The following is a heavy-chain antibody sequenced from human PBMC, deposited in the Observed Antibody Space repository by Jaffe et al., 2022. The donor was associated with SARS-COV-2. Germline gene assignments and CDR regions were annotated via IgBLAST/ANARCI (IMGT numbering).Heavy chain of an antibody. CDR2: IGGSGGST. Sequence: EVQLLESGEGLEQPGGSLRLSCAASGFTFSSYAMSWVRQAPGKGLEWVSTIGGSGGSTYYADSVKGRFTISRDNSKNTLYLQMNSLRAEDTAVYLCAKHSGSTAYYGIDYWGQGTLVTVSS. CDR1: GFTFSSYA. D-gene: IGHD3-22*01. J-gene: IGHJ4*02. CDR3: AKHSGSTAYYGIDY. V-gene: IGHV3-23*01.